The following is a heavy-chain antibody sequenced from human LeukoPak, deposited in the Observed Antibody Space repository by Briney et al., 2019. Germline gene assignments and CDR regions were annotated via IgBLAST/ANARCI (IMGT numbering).Heavy chain of an antibody. Sequence: GGSLRLSCAASGFTFSSYEMNWVRQAPGKGLEWVGFIRSKAYGGTTEYAASVKGRFTISRDDSKSIAYLQMNSLKTEDTAVYYCTDLPGDWGQGTLVTVSS. J-gene: IGHJ4*02. CDR1: GFTFSSYE. CDR2: IRSKAYGGTT. V-gene: IGHV3-49*04. CDR3: TDLPGD.